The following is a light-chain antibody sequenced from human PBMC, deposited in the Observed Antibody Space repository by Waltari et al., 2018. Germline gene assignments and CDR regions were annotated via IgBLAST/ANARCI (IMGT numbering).Light chain of an antibody. CDR1: SSNIRAGYD. J-gene: IGLJ3*02. CDR2: GNS. CDR3: QSYDSSLR. V-gene: IGLV1-40*01. Sequence: QSVLTQPPSVSGAPGQRVTISCPGSSSNIRAGYDVHWYQQLPGTAPKLLIYGNSNRPSGVPDRFSGSKSGTSASLAITGLQAEDEADYYCQSYDSSLRFGGGTKLTVL.